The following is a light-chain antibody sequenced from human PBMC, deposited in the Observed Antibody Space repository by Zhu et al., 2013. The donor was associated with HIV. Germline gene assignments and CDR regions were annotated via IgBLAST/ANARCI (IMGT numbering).Light chain of an antibody. V-gene: IGKV1-5*03. CDR1: QSISTW. CDR2: RAS. J-gene: IGKJ4*01. Sequence: DIQMTQSPSSLSASVGDRVIITCRASQSISTWLAWYQQKPGRAPKLLVYRASILQSGVPSRFSGSGSGTEFTLTISSLQPDDFATYYCQQTDSFPLTFGGGTKVEIK. CDR3: QQTDSFPLT.